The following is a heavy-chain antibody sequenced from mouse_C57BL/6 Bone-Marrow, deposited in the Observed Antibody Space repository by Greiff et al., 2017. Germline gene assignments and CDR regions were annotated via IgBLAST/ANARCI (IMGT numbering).Heavy chain of an antibody. Sequence: QVQLQQSGPGLVQPSQCLSITCTVSGFSLTSYGVHWVRQSPGQGLEWLGVIWSGGSTDYNAAFISRLSISKDNTKSQVFFKMNSLQADDTAIYYCARNGDGYCLAWFAYWGQGTLVTVSA. CDR2: IWSGGST. CDR3: ARNGDGYCLAWFAY. V-gene: IGHV2-2*01. D-gene: IGHD2-3*01. J-gene: IGHJ3*01. CDR1: GFSLTSYG.